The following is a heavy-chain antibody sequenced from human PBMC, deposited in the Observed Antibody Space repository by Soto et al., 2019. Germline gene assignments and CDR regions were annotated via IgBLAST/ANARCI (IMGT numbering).Heavy chain of an antibody. D-gene: IGHD6-19*01. J-gene: IGHJ5*02. V-gene: IGHV3-33*01. CDR2: IWYDGTKR. CDR3: VRDVVTAVAGSVNFFDP. Sequence: QVQLVESGGGVVQSGRSLTLSCAASGFSLRTSGMHWLRRAPGKGLEWVGFIWYDGTKRFYANSVKGRSTISKDNSNNILYLQMSGLRAEDTAVYYCVRDVVTAVAGSVNFFDPWGQGTLVTVSS. CDR1: GFSLRTSG.